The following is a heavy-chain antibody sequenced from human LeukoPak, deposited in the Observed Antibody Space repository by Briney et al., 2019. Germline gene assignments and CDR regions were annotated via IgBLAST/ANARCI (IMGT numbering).Heavy chain of an antibody. J-gene: IGHJ4*02. CDR2: INHSGST. Sequence: PSQTLSLTCTVSGGSISSGDYYWSWIRQPPGKGLEWIGEINHSGSTNYNPSLKSRVTISVDTSKNQFSLKLSSVTAADTAVYYCARGKYSSSWYAGSDYWGQGTLVTVSS. D-gene: IGHD6-13*01. CDR3: ARGKYSSSWYAGSDY. V-gene: IGHV4-30-4*08. CDR1: GGSISSGDYY.